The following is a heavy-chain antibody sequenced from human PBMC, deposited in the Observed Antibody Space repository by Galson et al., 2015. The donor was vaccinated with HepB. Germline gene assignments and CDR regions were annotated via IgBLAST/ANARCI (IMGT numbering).Heavy chain of an antibody. J-gene: IGHJ3*02. CDR1: GGTFSSYA. CDR3: ARSPVVTRGLDAFDI. D-gene: IGHD4-23*01. V-gene: IGHV1-69*13. CDR2: IIPIFGTA. Sequence: SVKVSCKASGGTFSSYAISWVRQAPGQGLEWMGGIIPIFGTANYAQKFQGRVTITADESTSTAYMELSSLRSEDTAVYYCARSPVVTRGLDAFDIWGQGTMVTVSS.